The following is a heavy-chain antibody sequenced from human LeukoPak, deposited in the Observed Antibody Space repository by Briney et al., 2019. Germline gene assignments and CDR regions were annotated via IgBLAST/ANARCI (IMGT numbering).Heavy chain of an antibody. V-gene: IGHV3-30-3*01. Sequence: GGSLRLSCAASGFTFSDYAMHWVRQAPGKGLEWVAVMSKDGSDKYYPGSVRGRFTISRDNSKNTIYLQMDSLRAEDTAIYYCARDYWWNYDYWGQGTLVTVSS. J-gene: IGHJ4*02. CDR1: GFTFSDYA. CDR2: MSKDGSDK. D-gene: IGHD1-7*01. CDR3: ARDYWWNYDY.